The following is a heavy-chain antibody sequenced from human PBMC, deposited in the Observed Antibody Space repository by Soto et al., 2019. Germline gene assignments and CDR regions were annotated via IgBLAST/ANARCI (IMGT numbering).Heavy chain of an antibody. D-gene: IGHD3-22*01. CDR2: INAGNGNT. Sequence: QVQLVQSGAEVKKPGASVTVSCKASGYTFTSYAMHWVRQAPGQRLEWMGWINAGNGNTKYSQKFQGRVTITRDTSASTAYMELSSLRSEDTAVYYCARDLRGGGYDSSVWGQGTLVTVSS. CDR3: ARDLRGGGYDSSV. CDR1: GYTFTSYA. V-gene: IGHV1-3*01. J-gene: IGHJ4*02.